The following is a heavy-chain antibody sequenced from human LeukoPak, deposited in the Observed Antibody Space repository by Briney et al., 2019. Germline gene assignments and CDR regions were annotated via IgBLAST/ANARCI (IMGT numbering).Heavy chain of an antibody. V-gene: IGHV1-2*02. D-gene: IGHD3-3*01. Sequence: GASVKVSCKASGYTLTGYYMHWVRQAPGQGLEWMGWINPNSGGTNYAQKFQGRVTMTRDTSISTAYMELSRLISDDTAVYYWARARYDLWSGYSYDYWGQGTLVTVSS. CDR2: INPNSGGT. CDR1: GYTLTGYY. J-gene: IGHJ4*02. CDR3: ARARYDLWSGYSYDY.